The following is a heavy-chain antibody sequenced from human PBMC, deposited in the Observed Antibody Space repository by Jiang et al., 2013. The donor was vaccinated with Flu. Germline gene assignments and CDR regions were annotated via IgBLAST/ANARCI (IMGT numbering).Heavy chain of an antibody. CDR2: VNPHTGGT. V-gene: IGHV1-2*04. CDR1: GYTFTDYF. CDR3: AKDTPLYCSGRSCSPGLDY. J-gene: IGHJ4*02. Sequence: EVKKPGASVKVSCKASGYTFTDYFIHWVRQAPGQGLEWMGWVNPHTGGTHYAQKFQGSVTMTRDTSISTAYMELSNLRSDDTAVYYCAKDTPLYCSGRSCSPGLDYWGQGTLVTVSS. D-gene: IGHD2-15*01.